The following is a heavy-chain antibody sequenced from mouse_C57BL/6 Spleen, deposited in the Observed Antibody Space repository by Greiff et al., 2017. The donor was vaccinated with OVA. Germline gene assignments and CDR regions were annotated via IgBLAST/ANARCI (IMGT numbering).Heavy chain of an antibody. D-gene: IGHD3-2*02. J-gene: IGHJ2*01. Sequence: VQVVESGPELVKPGASVKISCKASGYAFSSSWMNWVKQRPGKGLEWIGRIYPGDGDTNYNGKFKGKATLTADKSSSTAYMQLSSLTSEDSAVYFCAGDSSGYDYWGQGTTLTVSS. CDR1: GYAFSSSW. CDR2: IYPGDGDT. V-gene: IGHV1-82*01. CDR3: AGDSSGYDY.